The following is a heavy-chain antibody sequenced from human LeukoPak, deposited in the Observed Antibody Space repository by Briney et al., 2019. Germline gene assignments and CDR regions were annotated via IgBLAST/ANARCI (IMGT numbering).Heavy chain of an antibody. CDR2: IYYSGST. J-gene: IGHJ4*02. CDR3: ARGRETYYYDSSGYYYPDY. CDR1: GGSISSSSYY. V-gene: IGHV4-39*07. Sequence: SETLSLTCTVSGGSISSSSYYWGWIRQPPGKGLEWIGSIYYSGSTYYNPSLKSRVTISVDTSKNQFSLKLSSVTAADTAVYYCARGRETYYYDSSGYYYPDYWGQGTLVTVSS. D-gene: IGHD3-22*01.